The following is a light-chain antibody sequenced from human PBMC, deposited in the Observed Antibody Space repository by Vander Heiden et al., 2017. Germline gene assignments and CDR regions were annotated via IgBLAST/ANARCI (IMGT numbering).Light chain of an antibody. J-gene: IGKJ1*01. V-gene: IGKV1-5*03. CDR3: QQYNSYSWT. CDR2: KAS. CDR1: QSISSR. Sequence: DIQMTQSPSTLSASVGDRVTITCRASQSISSRLAWYQQKPGKAPKLLIYKASSLESGVSSRFSGSGSGTDFTLTISSLEPDDFATYYCQQYNSYSWTFGQGTKVEIK.